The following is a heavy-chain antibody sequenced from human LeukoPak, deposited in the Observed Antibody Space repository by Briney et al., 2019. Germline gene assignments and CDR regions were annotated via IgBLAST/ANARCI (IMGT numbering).Heavy chain of an antibody. CDR3: ASLCSSTSCYYYYYGMDV. CDR1: GGSISSSSYY. V-gene: IGHV4-39*01. D-gene: IGHD2-2*01. CDR2: IYYSGST. J-gene: IGHJ6*02. Sequence: PTVTLSLTCTVSGGSISSSSYYWGSIRQPPGKGLEWTGSIYYSGSTYYNPSLKSRVTISVDTSKNQFSLKLSSVTAADTAVYYCASLCSSTSCYYYYYGMDVWGQGTTVTVSS.